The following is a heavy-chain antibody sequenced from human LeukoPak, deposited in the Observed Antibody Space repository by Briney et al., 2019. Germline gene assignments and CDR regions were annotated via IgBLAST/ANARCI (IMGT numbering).Heavy chain of an antibody. CDR1: GFTVSNNY. V-gene: IGHV3-53*04. Sequence: PGGSLILSCAASGFTVSNNYMSWVRQAPGKGLEWVSVFYSGGSTYYADSVKGRFIISRHNSKNTVYLQMNSLRPEDTAVYYCARAPRGLSAPFDYWGQGTLVTVSS. CDR2: FYSGGST. D-gene: IGHD3-16*02. CDR3: ARAPRGLSAPFDY. J-gene: IGHJ4*02.